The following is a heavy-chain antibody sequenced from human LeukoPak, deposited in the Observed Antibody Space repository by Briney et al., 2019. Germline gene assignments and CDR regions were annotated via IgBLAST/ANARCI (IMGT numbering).Heavy chain of an antibody. J-gene: IGHJ4*02. Sequence: GGSLRLSCAASGFTFSSYRMNWVRQAPGKGLEWVANIKQDGSEKYYVDSVKGRFTISRDNAKNTLYLQVNNLRAEDTAVYYCARGPNSNWSGLDFWGQGTLLTVSS. V-gene: IGHV3-7*01. CDR1: GFTFSSYR. CDR3: ARGPNSNWSGLDF. CDR2: IKQDGSEK. D-gene: IGHD6-6*01.